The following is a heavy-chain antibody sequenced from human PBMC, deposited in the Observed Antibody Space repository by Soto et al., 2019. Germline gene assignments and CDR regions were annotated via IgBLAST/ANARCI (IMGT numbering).Heavy chain of an antibody. CDR2: IYYSGTT. D-gene: IGHD3-10*01. CDR3: ATLTRCRGALWYYYGMDG. CDR1: GGSISSGGYY. V-gene: IGHV4-31*03. J-gene: IGHJ6*02. Sequence: SETLSLTCTVSGGSISSGGYYWSWIRQHPGKGLEWIGYIYYSGTTSYNPSLKSRVTISVDTSKNQFSLKLSSVTAADTAVYYCATLTRCRGALWYYYGMDGWGQGTTVTV.